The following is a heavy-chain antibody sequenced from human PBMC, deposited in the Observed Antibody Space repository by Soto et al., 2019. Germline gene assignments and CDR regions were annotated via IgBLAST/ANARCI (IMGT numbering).Heavy chain of an antibody. CDR3: ARDSYSSGWYGAFDI. Sequence: PGGSLRLSCAASGFTFSSYSMNWVRQAPGKGLEWVSSISSSSRYIYYPDSVKGRFTISRDNSKNTLYLQMNSLRAEDTAVYYCARDSYSSGWYGAFDIWGQGTMVTVSS. D-gene: IGHD6-19*01. V-gene: IGHV3-21*01. CDR2: ISSSSRYI. CDR1: GFTFSSYS. J-gene: IGHJ3*02.